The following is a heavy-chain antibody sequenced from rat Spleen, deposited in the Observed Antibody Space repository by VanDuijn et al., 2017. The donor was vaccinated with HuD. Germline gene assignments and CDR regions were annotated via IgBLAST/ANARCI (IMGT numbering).Heavy chain of an antibody. CDR2: IRTKSNNYAT. V-gene: IGHV10-5*01. CDR3: TAVGED. D-gene: IGHD1-1*01. Sequence: VQLVESGGGLVQPKESLKISCAASGFTFSNAAMYWVRQAPGKGLEWVARIRTKSNNYATYYADSVKGRFTISRDDSKSMVYLQMDNLKTEDTAMYYCTAVGEDWGQGVMVTVSS. J-gene: IGHJ2*01. CDR1: GFTFSNAA.